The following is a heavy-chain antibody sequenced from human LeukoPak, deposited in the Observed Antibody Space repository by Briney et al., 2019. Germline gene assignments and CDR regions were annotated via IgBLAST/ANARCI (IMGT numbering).Heavy chain of an antibody. CDR2: FDPGSSNT. CDR1: GSVFTNYW. D-gene: IGHD3-22*01. CDR3: ASHYETSGYFGFDI. J-gene: IGHJ3*02. Sequence: GGPLKISCKGSGSVFTNYWIAWARQVQEKGLEWMGIFDPGSSNTKYGPSFQGQVAISADKSISTAYLHWNNLRASDTAMYYCASHYETSGYFGFDIWGQGTMVTV. V-gene: IGHV5-51*01.